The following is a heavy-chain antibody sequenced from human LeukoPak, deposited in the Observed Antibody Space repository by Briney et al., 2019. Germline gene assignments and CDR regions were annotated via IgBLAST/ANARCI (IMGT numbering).Heavy chain of an antibody. CDR2: ISYDGSNK. Sequence: GGSLRLSCAASGFTFSSYGMHWVRQAPGKGLEWVAVISYDGSNKYYADSVKGRFTISRYNAKNSLYLQMNSLRAEDTAVYYCARGIASGIDFFDPWGQGTLVTVSS. J-gene: IGHJ5*02. CDR1: GFTFSSYG. CDR3: ARGIASGIDFFDP. D-gene: IGHD6-13*01. V-gene: IGHV3-30*03.